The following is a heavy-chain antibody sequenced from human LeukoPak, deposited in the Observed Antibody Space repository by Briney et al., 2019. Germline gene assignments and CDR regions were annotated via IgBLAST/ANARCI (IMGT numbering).Heavy chain of an antibody. J-gene: IGHJ6*02. CDR2: ISNSGGST. Sequence: PGRSLRLSCAASGFTFSSYAMNWVRQAPGKGMEWVSAISNSGGSTYYADSVKGRFPISIDNSKNTLYLQMNSLRAEDTAVYYCAKDRATSGSYGMDVWGQGTTVTVSS. V-gene: IGHV3-23*01. D-gene: IGHD6-19*01. CDR1: GFTFSSYA. CDR3: AKDRATSGSYGMDV.